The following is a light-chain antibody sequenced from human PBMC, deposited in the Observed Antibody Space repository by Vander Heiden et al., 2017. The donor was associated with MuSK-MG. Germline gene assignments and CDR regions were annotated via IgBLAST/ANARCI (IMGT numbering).Light chain of an antibody. CDR2: DVS. Sequence: QSALTQPASVSGSPGQSITISCTGTSSDVGGYNYVSWYQQHPGQAPKLMIHDVSNRPAGVSNRFSGSKSGNTASLTISGLQAEDEADYYCSSYTSSSTRVFGTGTKFTVL. J-gene: IGLJ1*01. CDR1: SSDVGGYNY. V-gene: IGLV2-14*01. CDR3: SSYTSSSTRV.